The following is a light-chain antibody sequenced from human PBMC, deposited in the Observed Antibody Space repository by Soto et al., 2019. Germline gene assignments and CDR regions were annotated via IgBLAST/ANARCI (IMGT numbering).Light chain of an antibody. CDR3: QQYNNWYT. CDR1: QSVSSK. CDR2: GAS. V-gene: IGKV3-15*01. Sequence: EVVMTQSPGTLSVSLGERVTLSCRASQSVSSKLVWYQQKPGQAPRLLIYGASTRATGIPARFSGSGSGTEFTLTISSLQSEDFGVYHCQQYNNWYTFGQGTKLEIK. J-gene: IGKJ2*01.